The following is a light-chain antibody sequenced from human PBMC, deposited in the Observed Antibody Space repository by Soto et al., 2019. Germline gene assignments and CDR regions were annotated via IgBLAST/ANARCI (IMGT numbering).Light chain of an antibody. Sequence: DIQMTQSPSTLSASVGDRVTITCRASQSISSWLAWYQQKPGKAPKLQIYDASSLGSGVPSSFSGSGSGTEFTLTISSLQPDDFATYYCQQYNSYPWTFGQGTKVEIK. V-gene: IGKV1-5*01. CDR3: QQYNSYPWT. CDR2: DAS. CDR1: QSISSW. J-gene: IGKJ1*01.